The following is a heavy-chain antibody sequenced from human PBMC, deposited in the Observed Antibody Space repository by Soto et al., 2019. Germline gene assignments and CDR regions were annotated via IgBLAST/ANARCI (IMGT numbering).Heavy chain of an antibody. CDR1: GYTFTSYG. CDR3: ARVYYDILTGYYGYYYYYMDV. D-gene: IGHD3-9*01. J-gene: IGHJ6*03. V-gene: IGHV1-18*01. Sequence: ASVKVSCKASGYTFTSYGISWVRQAPGQGLEWMGWISAYNGNTNYAQKLQGRVTMTTDTSTSTAYMELRSLRSDDTAVYYCARVYYDILTGYYGYYYYYMDVWGKGTTVTVSS. CDR2: ISAYNGNT.